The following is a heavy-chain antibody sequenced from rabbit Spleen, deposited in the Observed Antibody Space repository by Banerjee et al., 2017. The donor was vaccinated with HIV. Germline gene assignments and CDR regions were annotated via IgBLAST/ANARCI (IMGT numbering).Heavy chain of an antibody. D-gene: IGHD4-1*01. J-gene: IGHJ4*01. CDR3: ARDAGKTTYYTDNLNL. CDR1: GFSFSTTYY. V-gene: IGHV1S40*01. Sequence: QSLEESGGDLVKPGASLTLTCTASGFSFSTTYYMCWVRQAPGKGLEWIGCIGTGTSDSTYYASWAKGRFTITRSTSLNTLTLQVTSLTAADTATYFCARDAGKTTYYTDNLNLWGQGTLVTVS. CDR2: IGTGTSDST.